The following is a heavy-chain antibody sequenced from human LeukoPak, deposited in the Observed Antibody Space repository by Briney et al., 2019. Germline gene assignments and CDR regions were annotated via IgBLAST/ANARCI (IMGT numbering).Heavy chain of an antibody. CDR1: GYTFTSYG. D-gene: IGHD6-19*01. J-gene: IGHJ4*02. CDR2: ISAYNGNT. V-gene: IGHV1-18*01. CDR3: ARDGRAVAAEMNDY. Sequence: ASVKVSFKASGYTFTSYGISWVRQAPGQGLEWMGWISAYNGNTNYAQKLQGRVTMTTDTSTSTAYMELRSLRSDDTAVYYCARDGRAVAAEMNDYWGQGTLVTVSS.